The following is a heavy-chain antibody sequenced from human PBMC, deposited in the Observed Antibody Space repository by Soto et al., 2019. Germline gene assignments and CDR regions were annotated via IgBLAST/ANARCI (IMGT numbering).Heavy chain of an antibody. J-gene: IGHJ4*02. Sequence: GGSLRLSCAASGFTFDNYGMHWVRQAAGKGLEWVVVISFDGRNTYYADSVKGRFTISRDNSKNTLYLQMTSLRADDTAVYYCVNSLYSYGLNYFDYWGQGT. V-gene: IGHV3-30*18. CDR1: GFTFDNYG. CDR2: ISFDGRNT. CDR3: VNSLYSYGLNYFDY. D-gene: IGHD5-18*01.